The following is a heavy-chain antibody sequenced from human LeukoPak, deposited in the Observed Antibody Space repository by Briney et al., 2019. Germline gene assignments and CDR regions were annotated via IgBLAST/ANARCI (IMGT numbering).Heavy chain of an antibody. Sequence: QPGGSLRLSRAASGFTFSSYAMSWVRQAPGKGLEWVSAISGSGGSTYYADSVKGRFTISRDNSKNTLYLQMNSLRAEDTALYYCANLQLSLASSPYWGQGTLVTVSS. CDR3: ANLQLSLASSPY. D-gene: IGHD5-18*01. J-gene: IGHJ4*02. CDR1: GFTFSSYA. CDR2: ISGSGGST. V-gene: IGHV3-23*01.